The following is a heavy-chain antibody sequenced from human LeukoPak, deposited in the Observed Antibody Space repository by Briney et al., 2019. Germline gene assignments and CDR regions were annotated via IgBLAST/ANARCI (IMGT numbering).Heavy chain of an antibody. CDR2: FYYSGNT. V-gene: IGHV4-59*01. CDR1: GFTFSNAW. J-gene: IGHJ6*03. Sequence: GSLRLSCAASGFTFSNAWMSWVRQAPGKGLEWIGSFYYSGNTYYNPSLKSRVTISVDTSKNQFSLKLSSVTAADTAVYYCARSDYKSYYYYMDVWGKGTTVTVSS. D-gene: IGHD4-11*01. CDR3: ARSDYKSYYYYMDV.